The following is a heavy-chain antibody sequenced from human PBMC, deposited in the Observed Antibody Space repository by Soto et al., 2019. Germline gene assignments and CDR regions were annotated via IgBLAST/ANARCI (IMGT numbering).Heavy chain of an antibody. CDR2: ISAYNGNT. CDR3: ARDRYGDSGYYYYGMDV. J-gene: IGHJ6*02. D-gene: IGHD4-17*01. V-gene: IGHV1-18*04. CDR1: GYTFTSYG. Sequence: QVQLVQSGAEVKKPGASVKVSCKASGYTFTSYGISWVRQAPGQGLEWMGWISAYNGNTNYAQKLQGRVTMTTDTSTSPAYRELRSRRSDDTAVYYCARDRYGDSGYYYYGMDVWGQGTTVTVSS.